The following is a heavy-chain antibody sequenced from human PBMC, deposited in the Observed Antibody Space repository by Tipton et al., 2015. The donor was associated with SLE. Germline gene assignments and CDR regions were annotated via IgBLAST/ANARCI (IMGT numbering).Heavy chain of an antibody. CDR1: GDSLRSGNW. CDR3: ARDGPTWGYYYYMDV. D-gene: IGHD7-27*01. Sequence: TLSLTCAVSGDSLRSGNWWSWVRQSPGKGLEWIGEIFHSGITHYNPSLKSRVTISVDTSKNQFSLRLSSVTAADTAVFYCARDGPTWGYYYYMDVWGKGTTVTVSS. J-gene: IGHJ6*03. CDR2: IFHSGIT. V-gene: IGHV4-4*02.